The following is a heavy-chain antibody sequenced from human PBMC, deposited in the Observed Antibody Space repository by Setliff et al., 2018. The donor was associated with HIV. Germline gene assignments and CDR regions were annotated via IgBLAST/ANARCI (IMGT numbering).Heavy chain of an antibody. CDR3: ARDLDIVVVVAATEYGMDV. J-gene: IGHJ6*02. CDR2: INPNSGGT. D-gene: IGHD2-15*01. V-gene: IGHV1-2*02. CDR1: GYTFTGYY. Sequence: ASVKVSCKASGYTFTGYYMHWVRQAPGQGLEWMGWINPNSGGTNYAQKFQGRVTMTRDTSISTAYMELSRLRSDDTAAYYCARDLDIVVVVAATEYGMDVWGQGTTVTVSS.